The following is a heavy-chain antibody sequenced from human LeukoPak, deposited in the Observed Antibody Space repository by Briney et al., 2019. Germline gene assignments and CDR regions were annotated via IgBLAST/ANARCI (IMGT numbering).Heavy chain of an antibody. D-gene: IGHD5-12*01. Sequence: SETLSLTCIVSGGSISTYQWSWIRQPPGKGLEWIGYFYYGGSTKYNPSLKSRVTISVDTSMNQFSLKLSSVTAADTAVYYCARSNGYNYRLDAFDVWGQGTMVTVSS. CDR3: ARSNGYNYRLDAFDV. J-gene: IGHJ3*01. CDR1: GGSISTYQ. CDR2: FYYGGST. V-gene: IGHV4-59*01.